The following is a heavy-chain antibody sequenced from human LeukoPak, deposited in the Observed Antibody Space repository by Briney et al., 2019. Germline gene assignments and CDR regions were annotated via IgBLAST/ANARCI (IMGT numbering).Heavy chain of an antibody. CDR3: AAYQLLLYWFDP. V-gene: IGHV4-34*01. D-gene: IGHD2-2*01. CDR1: GGSISGYY. Sequence: PSETLSLTCAVYGGSISGYYWSRIRQPPGKGLEWIGEINHSGSTNYNPSLKSRVTISVDTSKNQFSLKLSSVTAADTAVYYCAAYQLLLYWFDPWGQGTLVTVSS. J-gene: IGHJ5*02. CDR2: INHSGST.